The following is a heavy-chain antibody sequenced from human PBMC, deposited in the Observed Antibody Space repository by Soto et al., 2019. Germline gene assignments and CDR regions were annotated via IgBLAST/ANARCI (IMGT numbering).Heavy chain of an antibody. CDR3: ESRGAVVPAASFPY. J-gene: IGHJ4*02. D-gene: IGHD2-2*01. CDR2: INSDGSRT. Sequence: EVQLVESGGDLVQPGESLRLSCAASGFTFSSNYMHWVRQAPGKGLVWVSFINSDGSRTNYADSVKGRFTISRDNAKKTMYLQMTRLSAEDTAVYYCESRGAVVPAASFPYCGQGTLVTVSS. CDR1: GFTFSSNY. V-gene: IGHV3-74*01.